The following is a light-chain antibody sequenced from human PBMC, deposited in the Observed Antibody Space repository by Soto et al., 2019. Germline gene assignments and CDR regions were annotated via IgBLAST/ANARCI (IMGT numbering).Light chain of an antibody. J-gene: IGLJ2*01. V-gene: IGLV2-23*01. CDR3: CSYAGSSTAI. Sequence: SVLTQPASVSGSPGQSITISCTGTSSDVGSDNLVSWYQQHPGKAPKLMIYEGSKRPSGVSNRFSGSKSGNTASLTISGLQAEDEADYYCCSYAGSSTAIFGGGTKVTVL. CDR2: EGS. CDR1: SSDVGSDNL.